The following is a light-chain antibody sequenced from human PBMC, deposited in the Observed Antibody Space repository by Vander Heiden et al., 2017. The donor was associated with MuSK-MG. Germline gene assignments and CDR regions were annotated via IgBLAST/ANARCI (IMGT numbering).Light chain of an antibody. CDR3: QQAYSFPIT. CDR2: TAS. CDR1: QGISSY. Sequence: DIHMTQIPSSVSASVGDTVSITCRASQGISSYLAWYQQKPGKAPELLITTASRLQSGVPSRFSGSESGTDFTLTISSLQPEDFATYYCQQAYSFPITFGQGTQLEIK. J-gene: IGKJ5*01. V-gene: IGKV1-12*01.